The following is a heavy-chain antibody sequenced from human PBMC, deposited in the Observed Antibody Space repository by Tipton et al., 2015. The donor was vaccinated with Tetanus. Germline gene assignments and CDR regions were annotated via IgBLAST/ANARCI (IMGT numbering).Heavy chain of an antibody. Sequence: TLSLTCTVSGDSVSGYYWSWIRQPPGKGLEWIGYVYYTGSTYHNPSLKSRVTISMDRSKNQISLQLTSVTAADTAVYFCAGVTAQRTELYFDHWGQGTLVTVSS. D-gene: IGHD6-13*01. CDR1: GDSVSGYY. J-gene: IGHJ4*02. CDR3: AGVTAQRTELYFDH. V-gene: IGHV4-59*02. CDR2: VYYTGST.